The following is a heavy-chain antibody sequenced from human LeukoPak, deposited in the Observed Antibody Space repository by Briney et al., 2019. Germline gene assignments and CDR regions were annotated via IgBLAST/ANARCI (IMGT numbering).Heavy chain of an antibody. D-gene: IGHD3-22*01. Sequence: GGSLRLSCVASGFTFSSSEMHWVRQAPGKGLEWVSYIRGTGDTLYYADSVKGRFTISRDNAKNSLYLQMNSLRAEDTAVYYCARASYDSSGYYPKAKMSPYYYYYMDVWGKGTTVTISS. CDR2: IRGTGDTL. J-gene: IGHJ6*03. CDR1: GFTFSSSE. CDR3: ARASYDSSGYYPKAKMSPYYYYYMDV. V-gene: IGHV3-48*03.